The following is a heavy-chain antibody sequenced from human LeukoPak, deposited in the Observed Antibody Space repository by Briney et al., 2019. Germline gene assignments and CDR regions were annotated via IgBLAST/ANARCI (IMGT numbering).Heavy chain of an antibody. CDR3: ARDSRFMGYYYMDV. D-gene: IGHD3-10*01. CDR1: GTTFSTYA. Sequence: PGGSLRLSCAASGTTFSTYAMTWVRQAPGKGLEWVSAISGSGGSTHYADSVKGRLTISRDNSKNTLYLQMNSLRAEDTAVYYCARDSRFMGYYYMDVWGKGTTVTVSS. CDR2: ISGSGGST. V-gene: IGHV3-23*01. J-gene: IGHJ6*03.